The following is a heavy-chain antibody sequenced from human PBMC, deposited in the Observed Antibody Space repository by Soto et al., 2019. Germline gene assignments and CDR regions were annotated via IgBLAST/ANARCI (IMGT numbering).Heavy chain of an antibody. CDR3: AHSPRINMYDY. J-gene: IGHJ4*02. D-gene: IGHD3-10*02. V-gene: IGHV2-5*02. Sequence: QITLKESGPTLVKPTQTLTLTCTFSGFSLSTNGVGVGWIRQPPGKALEWLALIYWDDDKRYSPSLKSRLTTTKHTPKTRHVLTMTNMDPADTATYYGAHSPRINMYDYWGQGTLVTVSS. CDR2: IYWDDDK. CDR1: GFSLSTNGVG.